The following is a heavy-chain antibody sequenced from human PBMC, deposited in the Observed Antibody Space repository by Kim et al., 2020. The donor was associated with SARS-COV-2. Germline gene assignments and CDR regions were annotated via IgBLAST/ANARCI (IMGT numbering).Heavy chain of an antibody. CDR3: ARVANSGYDYHFDY. V-gene: IGHV3-13*01. Sequence: GGSLRLSCAASGFTFSSYDMHWVRQATGKGLEWVSAIGTAGDTYYPGSVKGRFTISRENAKNSLYLQMNSLRAGDTAVYYCARVANSGYDYHFDYWGQGTLVTVSS. CDR1: GFTFSSYD. D-gene: IGHD5-12*01. CDR2: IGTAGDT. J-gene: IGHJ4*02.